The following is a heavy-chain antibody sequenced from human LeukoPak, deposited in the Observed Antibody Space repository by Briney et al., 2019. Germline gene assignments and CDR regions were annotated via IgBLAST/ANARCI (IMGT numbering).Heavy chain of an antibody. CDR3: ARRYFDS. CDR1: GFTFRDYW. CDR2: IKQDGSAK. V-gene: IGHV3-7*03. J-gene: IGHJ4*02. Sequence: PGGSLRLSCAASGFTFRDYWLHWLRQAPGKGLEWVANIKQDGSAKYYVDSVKGRFTISRDNAKNSLYLQMNSLRAEDTAVYYWARRYFDSWGQGTLVTVSS.